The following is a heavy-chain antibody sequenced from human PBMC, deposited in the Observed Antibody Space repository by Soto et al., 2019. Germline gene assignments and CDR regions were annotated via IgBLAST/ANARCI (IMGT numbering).Heavy chain of an antibody. V-gene: IGHV5-51*01. Sequence: GESLKISCKGSGYNFAGYWIAWVRQMPGKGLELMGIIYPSDSDTRYRPSFQGQVTISADKSISSAYLQWSSLRASDTATYYCARGGVSTRTFDYWGQGTPVTVSS. CDR2: IYPSDSDT. J-gene: IGHJ4*02. D-gene: IGHD3-3*01. CDR3: ARGGVSTRTFDY. CDR1: GYNFAGYW.